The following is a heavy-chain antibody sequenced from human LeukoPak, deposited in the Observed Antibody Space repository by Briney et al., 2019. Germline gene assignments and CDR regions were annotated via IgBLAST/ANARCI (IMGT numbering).Heavy chain of an antibody. Sequence: ASVKVSCKVSGYTLTELSMHWVRQAPGKGLEWMGGFDPEDGETIYAQKFQGRVTITADESTSTAYMELSSLRSEDTAVYYCARGAYYDILTGYLDYWGQGTLVTVSS. CDR3: ARGAYYDILTGYLDY. CDR2: FDPEDGET. CDR1: GYTLTELS. D-gene: IGHD3-9*01. J-gene: IGHJ4*02. V-gene: IGHV1-24*01.